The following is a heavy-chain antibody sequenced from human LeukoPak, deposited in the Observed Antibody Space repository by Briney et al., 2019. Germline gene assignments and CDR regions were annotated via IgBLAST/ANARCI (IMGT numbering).Heavy chain of an antibody. J-gene: IGHJ4*02. CDR1: GDSVSSDSAT. Sequence: SQTLSLTCAISGDSVSSDSATWNWIRQSPSRGFERLGRTYYRSKWYSAYAVSVKSRISINSDTSKNQFSLQLNSVTPEDTAIYYCARGPQWLNYWGQGTLVTVSS. CDR2: TYYRSKWYS. V-gene: IGHV6-1*01. D-gene: IGHD6-19*01. CDR3: ARGPQWLNY.